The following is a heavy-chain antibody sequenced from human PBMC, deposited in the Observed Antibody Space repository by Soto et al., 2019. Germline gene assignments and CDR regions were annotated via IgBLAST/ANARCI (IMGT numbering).Heavy chain of an antibody. CDR2: ISGSGGST. Sequence: GGSLRLSCAASGFTFSSYAMSWVRQAPGKGLEWVSAISGSGGSTYYADSVKGRFTISRDNSKNTLYLQMNSLRAEDTAVYYCATAAYNWNDYYYYGMDVWGQGTTVTVSS. CDR1: GFTFSSYA. J-gene: IGHJ6*02. V-gene: IGHV3-23*01. CDR3: ATAAYNWNDYYYYGMDV. D-gene: IGHD1-1*01.